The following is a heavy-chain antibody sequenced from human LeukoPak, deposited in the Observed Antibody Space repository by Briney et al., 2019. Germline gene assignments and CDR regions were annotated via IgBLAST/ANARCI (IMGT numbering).Heavy chain of an antibody. CDR2: INVGNANT. CDR3: ARKLFDSSGYYYAN. V-gene: IGHV1-3*01. Sequence: ASVKVSCKASGYSFTNHAIHWVRQAPGQRLEWMGWINVGNANTKYSQMFQGRVTITRDTSANTAYMELSSLRSEDTAVYYCARKLFDSSGYYYANWGQGTLVTVSS. D-gene: IGHD3-22*01. CDR1: GYSFTNHA. J-gene: IGHJ4*02.